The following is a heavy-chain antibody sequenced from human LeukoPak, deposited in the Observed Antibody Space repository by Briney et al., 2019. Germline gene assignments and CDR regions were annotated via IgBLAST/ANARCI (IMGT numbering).Heavy chain of an antibody. J-gene: IGHJ4*02. D-gene: IGHD2-2*01. CDR3: TTVGGYCSSTNCYYGY. V-gene: IGHV3-15*01. CDR2: IKSKTDGGTT. Sequence: GGSLRLSCAASGFTFSNAWMSWVRQAPGKGLEWVGRIKSKTDGGTTDYAAPVKGRFTISRDDSKTTLYLQMNSLKTEDTAVYYCTTVGGYCSSTNCYYGYWGQGTLVTVSS. CDR1: GFTFSNAW.